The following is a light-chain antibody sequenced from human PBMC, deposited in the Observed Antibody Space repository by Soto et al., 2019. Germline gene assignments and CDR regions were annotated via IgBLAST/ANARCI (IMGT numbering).Light chain of an antibody. CDR3: QQYNSYSPT. CDR2: DAS. J-gene: IGKJ1*01. V-gene: IGKV1-5*01. Sequence: MQMTQPPSTLSSPLLHRKTLPSPASQSINIWLAWYQQKAGKAPKLLIYDASTLESGVPSRFSGSGSETEFTLTISGLEPGDSAAYYCQQYNSYSPTFGQGTKVDIK. CDR1: QSINIW.